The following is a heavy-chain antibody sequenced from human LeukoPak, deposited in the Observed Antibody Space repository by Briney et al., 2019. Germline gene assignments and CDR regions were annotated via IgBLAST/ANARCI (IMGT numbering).Heavy chain of an antibody. V-gene: IGHV1-18*03. CDR3: ARDVRRITIFGVGPDY. Sequence: ASVKVSCKASGYTFTSYGISWVRQAPGQGLEWMGWISAYNGNTNYAQKLQGRVTMTTDTSTSTAYMELRSLGSDDMAVYYCARDVRRITIFGVGPDYWGQGTLVTVSS. J-gene: IGHJ4*02. CDR1: GYTFTSYG. D-gene: IGHD3-3*01. CDR2: ISAYNGNT.